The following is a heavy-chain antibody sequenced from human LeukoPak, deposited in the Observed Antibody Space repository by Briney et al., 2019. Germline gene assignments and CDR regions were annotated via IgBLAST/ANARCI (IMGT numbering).Heavy chain of an antibody. V-gene: IGHV3-23*01. J-gene: IGHJ4*02. Sequence: GGSLRLSCAASGLTFSSYAISWVRQAPGKGLEWVSSITGSGGSTYYADSVKGRFTISRDNSKNTLYLQMNSLRAEDTAVYYCAKARRMVRGGLDYGGQGPLTPVYS. CDR2: ITGSGGST. CDR1: GLTFSSYA. CDR3: AKARRMVRGGLDY. D-gene: IGHD3-10*01.